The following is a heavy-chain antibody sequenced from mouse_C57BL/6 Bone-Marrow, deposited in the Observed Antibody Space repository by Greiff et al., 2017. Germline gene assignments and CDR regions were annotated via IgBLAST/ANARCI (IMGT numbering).Heavy chain of an antibody. CDR1: GYTFTDYN. Sequence: VQLKQSGPELVKPGASVKMSCKASGYTFTDYNMHWVKQSHGKSLEWIGYINPNNGGTSYNQKFKGKATLTVNKSSSTAYMALRRLTSEDSAVYCCATGLGLDYWGQGTTLTVSS. D-gene: IGHD4-1*01. V-gene: IGHV1-22*01. CDR3: ATGLGLDY. J-gene: IGHJ2*01. CDR2: INPNNGGT.